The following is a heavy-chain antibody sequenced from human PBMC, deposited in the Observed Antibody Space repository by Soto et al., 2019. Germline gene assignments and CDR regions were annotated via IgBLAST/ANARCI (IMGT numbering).Heavy chain of an antibody. CDR1: GYSFTSDW. CDR2: IDPSDSYT. Sequence: GESLKISCKGSGYSFTSDWISWVRQMPGKGLEWMGRIDPSDSYTNYSPSFQGHVTISADKSISTAYLQWSSLKASDTAMYYCARLKGYSSSPDYYCYYGMDVWGQGTTVTVSS. V-gene: IGHV5-10-1*01. D-gene: IGHD6-13*01. CDR3: ARLKGYSSSPDYYCYYGMDV. J-gene: IGHJ6*02.